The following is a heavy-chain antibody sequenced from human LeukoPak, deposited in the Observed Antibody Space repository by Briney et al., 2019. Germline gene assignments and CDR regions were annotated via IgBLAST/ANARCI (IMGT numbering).Heavy chain of an antibody. CDR2: IRSSIYGGTP. CDR1: GFTFREFA. CDR3: SREWGNGNDLRPDS. J-gene: IGHJ4*02. V-gene: IGHV3-49*03. D-gene: IGHD1-1*01. Sequence: GGSLRLSCTSSGFTFREFAVSWFRQAPGKGLEWVGFIRSSIYGGTPKAAASVKGRFVFSRDDSKGVAYLRMNSLKTDDTAVYYCSREWGNGNDLRPDSWGQGTLVTVSS.